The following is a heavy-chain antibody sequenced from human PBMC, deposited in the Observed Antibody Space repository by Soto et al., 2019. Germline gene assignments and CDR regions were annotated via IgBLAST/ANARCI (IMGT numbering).Heavy chain of an antibody. J-gene: IGHJ4*02. CDR1: GYSFKDHY. Sequence: ASVKVSCKASGYSFKDHYMHWVRQAPGRGLEWVGIINPSGEHTNYAQQFRGRVAMTRDTSTSTAYMELRSLRSEDTAVYFCARISCKGGSCYFDFDHWGQGTLVPVPS. D-gene: IGHD2-15*01. V-gene: IGHV1-46*02. CDR2: INPSGEHT. CDR3: ARISCKGGSCYFDFDH.